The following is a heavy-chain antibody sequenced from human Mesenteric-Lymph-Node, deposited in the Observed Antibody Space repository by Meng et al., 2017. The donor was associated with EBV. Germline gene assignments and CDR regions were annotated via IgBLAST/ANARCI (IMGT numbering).Heavy chain of an antibody. Sequence: DAVPGLGKPSGTLSLTCAVSGGSISRSNLWSWVRQPPGKGLEWIGEIFHSGSTNYNPSLRSRVTISVDKSKNQFSLKLSSVTAADTAVYYCAKITNSGGFNYFDYWGQGTLVTVSS. CDR2: IFHSGST. CDR3: AKITNSGGFNYFDY. V-gene: IGHV4-4*02. CDR1: GGSISRSNL. J-gene: IGHJ4*02. D-gene: IGHD2-15*01.